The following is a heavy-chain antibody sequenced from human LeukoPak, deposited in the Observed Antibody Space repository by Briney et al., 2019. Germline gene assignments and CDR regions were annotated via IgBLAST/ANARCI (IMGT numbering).Heavy chain of an antibody. Sequence: ASVKVSCKASGYTFTGCYMHWVRQAPGQGLEWMGWINPNSGGTNYAQKFQGRVTMARDTSISTAYMELSRLRSDDTAVYYCARQFRYSSSWYYGYWGQGTLVTVSS. CDR2: INPNSGGT. D-gene: IGHD6-13*01. CDR1: GYTFTGCY. J-gene: IGHJ4*02. V-gene: IGHV1-2*02. CDR3: ARQFRYSSSWYYGY.